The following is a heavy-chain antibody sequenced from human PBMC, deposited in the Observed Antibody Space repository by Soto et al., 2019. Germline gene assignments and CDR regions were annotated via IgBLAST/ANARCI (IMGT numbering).Heavy chain of an antibody. Sequence: PGGSLRLSCAASGFIFSTYAVNWVRQAPGKGLEWVSSISSSSSYIFYADSVKGRFTVSRDNAKNSLYLQMNSLRAEDTAVYYCARESSGLSSEGTPIDYYYMDVWGKGTTVTVSS. CDR3: ARESSGLSSEGTPIDYYYMDV. CDR1: GFIFSTYA. V-gene: IGHV3-21*06. D-gene: IGHD2-21*02. CDR2: ISSSSSYI. J-gene: IGHJ6*03.